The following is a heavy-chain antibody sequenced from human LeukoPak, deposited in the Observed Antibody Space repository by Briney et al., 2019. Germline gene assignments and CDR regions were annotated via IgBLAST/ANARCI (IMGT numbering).Heavy chain of an antibody. CDR3: AGGWYDYVWGSFYYFDY. V-gene: IGHV3-30-3*01. CDR1: GFTFSGYP. D-gene: IGHD3-16*01. Sequence: GGSLRLSCAASGFTFSGYPIHWVRQAPGKGLEWVAVISYDGSNKYYADSVKGRFTISRDNSKDTLYLQMNSLRAEDTAVYYCAGGWYDYVWGSFYYFDYWGQGTLVTVSS. CDR2: ISYDGSNK. J-gene: IGHJ4*02.